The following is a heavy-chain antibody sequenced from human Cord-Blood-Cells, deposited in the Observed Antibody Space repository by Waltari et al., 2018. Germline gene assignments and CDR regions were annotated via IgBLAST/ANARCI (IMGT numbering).Heavy chain of an antibody. CDR1: GFTFSGYA. Sequence: EVQLVESGGGLVQPGGSLKLPCAASGFTFSGYAMHWVRQASGKGLEVVGRIRSKANSYATAYAASVKGRFTISRDDSKNTAYLQMNSLKTEDTAVYYCTRRGGSYLDYWGQGTLVTVSS. V-gene: IGHV3-73*02. J-gene: IGHJ4*02. D-gene: IGHD1-26*01. CDR3: TRRGGSYLDY. CDR2: IRSKANSYAT.